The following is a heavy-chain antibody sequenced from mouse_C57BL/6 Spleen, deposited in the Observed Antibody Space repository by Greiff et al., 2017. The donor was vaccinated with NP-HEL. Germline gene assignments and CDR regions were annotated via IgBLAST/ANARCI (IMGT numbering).Heavy chain of an antibody. CDR2: IDPNSGGT. V-gene: IGHV1-72*01. CDR1: GYTFTSYW. CDR3: ARPLVYGSTAWFAY. D-gene: IGHD1-1*01. J-gene: IGHJ3*01. Sequence: VQLQQPGAELVKPGASVKLSCKASGYTFTSYWMHWVKQRPGRGLEWIGRIDPNSGGTKYNEKFKSQATLTVDKPSSTAYMQLSSLTSEYSAVDYCARPLVYGSTAWFAYWGQGTLVTVSA.